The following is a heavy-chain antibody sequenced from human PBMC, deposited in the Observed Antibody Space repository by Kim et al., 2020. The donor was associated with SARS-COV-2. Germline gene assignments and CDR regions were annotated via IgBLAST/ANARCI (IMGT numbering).Heavy chain of an antibody. D-gene: IGHD4-17*01. Sequence: YADPRQGRFTISTDNSKNTLYLQMNSLRAEDTAVYYCAKVRTTVTTNFDYWGQGTLVTVSS. CDR3: AKVRTTVTTNFDY. J-gene: IGHJ4*02. V-gene: IGHV3-23*01.